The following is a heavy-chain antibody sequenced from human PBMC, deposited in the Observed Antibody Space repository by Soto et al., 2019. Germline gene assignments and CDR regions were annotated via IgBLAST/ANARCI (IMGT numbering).Heavy chain of an antibody. J-gene: IGHJ4*02. CDR1: GNIFNDYE. Sequence: QVHLVQSGAEVKAPGASVRISCATSGNIFNDYEIHWLRQAPGQRLEWMGWINGGNGNTGSPQRFQSRVTMSRDTSARTSYVELRSLSPEDTAVYYCATAISATTFDHWGQGTLVTVS. CDR3: ATAISATTFDH. V-gene: IGHV1-3*01. CDR2: INGGNGNT.